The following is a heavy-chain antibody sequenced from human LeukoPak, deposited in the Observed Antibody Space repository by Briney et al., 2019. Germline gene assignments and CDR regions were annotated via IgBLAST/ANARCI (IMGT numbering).Heavy chain of an antibody. J-gene: IGHJ4*02. Sequence: PGGSLRLSCAASGFTFSSYEMNWVRQAPGKGLEWVSSISSSSSYIYYADSVKGRFTISRDNAKNSLYLQMNSLRAEDTAVYYCARAGYDTDWGQGTLVTVSS. D-gene: IGHD3-22*01. CDR2: ISSSSSYI. CDR1: GFTFSSYE. V-gene: IGHV3-21*01. CDR3: ARAGYDTD.